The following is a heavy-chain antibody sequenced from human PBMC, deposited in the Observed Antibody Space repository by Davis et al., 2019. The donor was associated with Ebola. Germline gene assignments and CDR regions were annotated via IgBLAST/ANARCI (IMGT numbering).Heavy chain of an antibody. V-gene: IGHV1-2*04. CDR1: GYTFTGYY. Sequence: ASVKVSCKASGYTFTGYYMHWVRQAPGQGLEWMGWINPNSGGTNYAQKFQGWVTMTRDTSISTAYMELSRLRSEDTAVYYCARRIAVAGSAVGTFDYWGQGTLVTVSS. D-gene: IGHD6-19*01. J-gene: IGHJ4*02. CDR2: INPNSGGT. CDR3: ARRIAVAGSAVGTFDY.